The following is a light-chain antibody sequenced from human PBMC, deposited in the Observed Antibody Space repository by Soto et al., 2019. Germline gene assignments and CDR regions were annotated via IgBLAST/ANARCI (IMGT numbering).Light chain of an antibody. CDR1: QSISSY. CDR3: QQYYSYSIT. CDR2: AAS. V-gene: IGKV1-8*01. J-gene: IGKJ5*01. Sequence: AIRMTQSPSAFSASKGDRVTITCRASQSISSYLAWYQQKPGKAPKLLIYAASTLQSGVPSRFSGSGSGTDFTLTISCLQSDDFATYYCQQYYSYSITFGQGTRV.